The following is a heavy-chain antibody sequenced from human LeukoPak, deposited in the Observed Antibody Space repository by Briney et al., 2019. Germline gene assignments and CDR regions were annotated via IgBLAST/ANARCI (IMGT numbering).Heavy chain of an antibody. CDR3: ARPMTTVTADYYYYGMDV. D-gene: IGHD4-17*01. V-gene: IGHV4-59*12. J-gene: IGHJ6*02. Sequence: SETLSLTCTVSGGSISSYYWSWIRQPPGKGLEWIGYIYYSGSTNYNPSLESRVTISVDTSKNQFSLKLSSVTAADTAVYYCARPMTTVTADYYYYGMDVWGQGTTVTVSS. CDR1: GGSISSYY. CDR2: IYYSGST.